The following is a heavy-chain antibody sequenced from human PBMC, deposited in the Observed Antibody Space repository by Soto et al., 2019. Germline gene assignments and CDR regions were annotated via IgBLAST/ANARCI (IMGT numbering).Heavy chain of an antibody. V-gene: IGHV1-69*02. Sequence: QVQLVQSGAEVRKPGSSVKVSCKASGDTFSFYSIHWVRQAPGLGLEWTGRINPILSMSNYAQRFKGRVTMTADKSTSTAYMKLSGLRSEDTAIYYCASSYGSGYRAFDYWGQGALVTVSS. CDR3: ASSYGSGYRAFDY. D-gene: IGHD3-10*01. CDR2: INPILSMS. J-gene: IGHJ4*02. CDR1: GDTFSFYS.